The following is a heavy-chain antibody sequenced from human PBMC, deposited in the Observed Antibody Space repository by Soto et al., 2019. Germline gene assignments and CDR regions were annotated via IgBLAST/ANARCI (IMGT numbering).Heavy chain of an antibody. CDR2: ISSSSSYI. J-gene: IGHJ6*02. CDR1: GFTFSSYS. D-gene: IGHD3-10*01. CDR3: ARDYYGSGNYYYGMDV. Sequence: GGSLRLSCAASGFTFSSYSMNWVRQAPGKGLEWVSSISSSSSYIYYADSVKGRFTISRDNAKNSLYLQMNSLRAEDTAVYYCARDYYGSGNYYYGMDVWGQGTTVTVSS. V-gene: IGHV3-21*01.